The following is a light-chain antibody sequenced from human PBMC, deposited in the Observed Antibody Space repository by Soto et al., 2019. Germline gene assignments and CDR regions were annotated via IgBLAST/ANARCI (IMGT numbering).Light chain of an antibody. V-gene: IGLV1-40*01. Sequence: QSVLTQPPLVSGAPGQRVTISCTGSSSNIGTGYDVHWYQQLPGTAPKLLIYDNSNRPSGVPDRFSGSKSGTSASLAITGLQSDDEADYYCQSYDSSQCGPVFGGGTKVTVL. CDR2: DNS. J-gene: IGLJ2*01. CDR1: SSNIGTGYD. CDR3: QSYDSSQCGPV.